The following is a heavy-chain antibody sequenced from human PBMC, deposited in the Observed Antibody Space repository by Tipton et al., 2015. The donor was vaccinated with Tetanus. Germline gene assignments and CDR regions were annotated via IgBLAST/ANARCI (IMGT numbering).Heavy chain of an antibody. V-gene: IGHV1-18*01. D-gene: IGHD3-22*01. CDR2: ISAYNGNT. J-gene: IGHJ1*01. Sequence: QLVQSGAEVKKPGASVKVSCKASGYTFTSYGISWVRQAPGQGLEWMGWISAYNGNTNYAQKLQGRVTMTTDTSTSTAYMELRSLRSDDTAVYYCARGDDSSGYYQTSEYFQHWGQGTLVTVSS. CDR1: GYTFTSYG. CDR3: ARGDDSSGYYQTSEYFQH.